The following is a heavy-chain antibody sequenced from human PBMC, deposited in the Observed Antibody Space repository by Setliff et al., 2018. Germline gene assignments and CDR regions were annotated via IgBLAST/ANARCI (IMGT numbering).Heavy chain of an antibody. CDR1: GGTFSSYG. J-gene: IGHJ4*02. Sequence: SVKVSCKASGGTFSSYGISWVRQAPGQGLEWMGGTIPIFGTTNYAQKFQGRVTIITDESTSTAYMELSSLTSADTAVYYCARQPMDTIMVTFDYWGQGILVTVSS. D-gene: IGHD5-12*01. V-gene: IGHV1-69*05. CDR3: ARQPMDTIMVTFDY. CDR2: TIPIFGTT.